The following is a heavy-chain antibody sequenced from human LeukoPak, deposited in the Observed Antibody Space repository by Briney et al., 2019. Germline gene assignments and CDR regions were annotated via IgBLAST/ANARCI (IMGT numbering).Heavy chain of an antibody. J-gene: IGHJ4*02. D-gene: IGHD3-9*01. CDR2: IKQDGSEK. CDR1: GFTFSSYW. CDR3: ARGCVYYDILTGYYSY. V-gene: IGHV3-7*03. Sequence: LPGGSLRLSCAASGFTFSSYWMSWVRQAPGKGREWVANIKQDGSEKYYVDSVKGRFTISRDNAKNSLYLQMNSLRAEDTAVYYCARGCVYYDILTGYYSYWGEGTLVTVSS.